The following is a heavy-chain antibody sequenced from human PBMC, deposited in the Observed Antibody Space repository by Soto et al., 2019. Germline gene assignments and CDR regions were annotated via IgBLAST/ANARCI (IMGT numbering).Heavy chain of an antibody. CDR2: IYHSGNT. V-gene: IGHV4-59*01. Sequence: PSETLSLTCTVSGGSIRNAYWSWIRQPPGKGLEWIGFIYHSGNTKYNPSLKSRVTISIDTSNNQFSLSLKSVTAADTAVYFCARAHAPTLPFDYWGQGTLVTVSS. D-gene: IGHD1-26*01. CDR3: ARAHAPTLPFDY. CDR1: GGSIRNAY. J-gene: IGHJ4*02.